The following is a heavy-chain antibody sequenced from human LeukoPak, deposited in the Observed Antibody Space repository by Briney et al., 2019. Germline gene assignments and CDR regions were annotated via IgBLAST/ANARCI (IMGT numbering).Heavy chain of an antibody. Sequence: GSLRLSCAASGFTFSNAWMSWIRQPPWRGLEWIGEINHSGNTNYNPSLKSRVTISVDTSKNQFSLKLSSVTAADTAVYFCARDRWYDASGSYRTENSFDSWGQGTLVTVSS. CDR3: ARDRWYDASGSYRTENSFDS. CDR1: GFTFSNAW. D-gene: IGHD3-3*01. CDR2: INHSGNT. J-gene: IGHJ4*02. V-gene: IGHV4-34*01.